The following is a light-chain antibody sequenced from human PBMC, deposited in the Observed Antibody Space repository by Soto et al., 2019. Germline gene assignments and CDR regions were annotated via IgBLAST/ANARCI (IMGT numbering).Light chain of an antibody. V-gene: IGLV2-14*02. CDR3: SSYTSSNTHDVD. CDR1: SSDVGSYNL. Sequence: QSALTQPASVSGSPGQSITISCTGTSSDVGSYNLVSWYQQHPGKAPKLMIHEGSKRPSGVSNRFSGSKSGNTASLTISGLQAEDEATYYCSSYTSSNTHDVDFGGGTKLTVL. J-gene: IGLJ2*01. CDR2: EGS.